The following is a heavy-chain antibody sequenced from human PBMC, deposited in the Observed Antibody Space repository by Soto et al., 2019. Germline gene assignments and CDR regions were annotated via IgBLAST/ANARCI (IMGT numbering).Heavy chain of an antibody. J-gene: IGHJ4*02. Sequence: EVQLLESGGGLVQPGGSLRLSCAASGFTFSNYPMSWVRQAPGKGLEWVSYISDSGGTTYYADSVKGRFTISRDDSKNTLYLQMNSLRPEDTAVYYFAKDPYCSSISCYAGNFYYWGQGALVTVSP. CDR1: GFTFSNYP. CDR3: AKDPYCSSISCYAGNFYY. D-gene: IGHD2-2*01. CDR2: ISDSGGTT. V-gene: IGHV3-23*01.